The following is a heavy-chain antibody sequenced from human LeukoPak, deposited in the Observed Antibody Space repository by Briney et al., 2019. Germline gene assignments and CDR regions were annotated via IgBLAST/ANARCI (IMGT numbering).Heavy chain of an antibody. D-gene: IGHD2-15*01. Sequence: GGSLRLSCAASGFAFNKYWVHWVRQVPGKGLVWVSRINGDGSSTMYADSVKGRFTISRDNAKNTLYLQMNSLRAEDTAVYYCAKTDSTIPNLLDVWGQGTTVTVSS. CDR3: AKTDSTIPNLLDV. CDR1: GFAFNKYW. CDR2: INGDGSST. V-gene: IGHV3-74*03. J-gene: IGHJ6*02.